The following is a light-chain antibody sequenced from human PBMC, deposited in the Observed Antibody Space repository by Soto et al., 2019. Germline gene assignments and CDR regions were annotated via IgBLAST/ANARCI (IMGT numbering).Light chain of an antibody. V-gene: IGLV2-11*01. CDR1: SSDVGAYNY. CDR2: DVN. CDR3: CSFAGNYTYV. Sequence: QSALTQPRSVSGSPGQSVTISCTGTSSDVGAYNYVSWYQQHPGKAPKLMIFDVNKRPSGVPHRFSGSKSGNTASLTISGLQAEDEADYYCCSFAGNYTYVFGTGTKLTVL. J-gene: IGLJ1*01.